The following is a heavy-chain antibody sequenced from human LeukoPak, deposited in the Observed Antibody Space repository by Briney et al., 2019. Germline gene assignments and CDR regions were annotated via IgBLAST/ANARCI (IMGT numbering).Heavy chain of an antibody. D-gene: IGHD5-24*01. J-gene: IGHJ4*02. CDR1: GVTFSSYS. V-gene: IGHV3-21*01. CDR2: ISSSSSYI. Sequence: GGSLRLSCAASGVTFSSYSMNWVRQAPGKGLEWVSSISSSSSYIYYADSVKGRFTISRDNSKNTLYLQMNSLRAEDTAVYYCAKDIGRWLPPGSDYWGQGTLVTVSS. CDR3: AKDIGRWLPPGSDY.